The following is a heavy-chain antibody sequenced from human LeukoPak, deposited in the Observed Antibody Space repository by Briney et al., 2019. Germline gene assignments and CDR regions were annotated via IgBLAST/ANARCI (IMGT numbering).Heavy chain of an antibody. CDR2: IKTDGSFT. V-gene: IGHV3-74*01. Sequence: PGGSLRLSCASSGFTFSSYWMHWVRQAPGKGLVWVSRIKTDGSFTSYADSVKGRFTISRDNAKNTLYLQMNSLRAEDTAEFYCAIGYCTGDSCGWAHDTFDIWGQGTMVTVSS. CDR3: AIGYCTGDSCGWAHDTFDI. CDR1: GFTFSSYW. D-gene: IGHD2-15*01. J-gene: IGHJ3*02.